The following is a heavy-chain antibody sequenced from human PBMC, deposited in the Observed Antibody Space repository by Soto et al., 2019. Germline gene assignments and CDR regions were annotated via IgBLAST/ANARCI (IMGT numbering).Heavy chain of an antibody. V-gene: IGHV3-66*01. Sequence: TGGSMRVSCAAAGFTVSSNYMSWVRQAPGEGLEWVSLIYSGGGTYYADSVKGRFTISRDNSKNTLYLQMNSLRVEDTAVYYCARDQGREGYWGQGTLVTVSS. CDR2: IYSGGGT. D-gene: IGHD1-26*01. J-gene: IGHJ4*02. CDR1: GFTVSSNY. CDR3: ARDQGREGY.